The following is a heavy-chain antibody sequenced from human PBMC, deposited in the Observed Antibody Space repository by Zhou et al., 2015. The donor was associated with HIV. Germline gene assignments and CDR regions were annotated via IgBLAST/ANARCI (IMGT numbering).Heavy chain of an antibody. CDR2: ISWNSGSI. V-gene: IGHV3-9*01. CDR3: AKDRASGYDYYYGMDV. J-gene: IGHJ6*02. Sequence: EVQLVESGGGLVQPGRSLRLSCAASGFTFDDYAMHWVRQAPGKGLEWVSGISWNSGSIGYADSVKGRFTISRDNAKNSLYLQMNSLRAEDTALYYCAKDRASGYDYYYGMDVWGQGTTVTVSS. D-gene: IGHD3-10*01. CDR1: GFTFDDYA.